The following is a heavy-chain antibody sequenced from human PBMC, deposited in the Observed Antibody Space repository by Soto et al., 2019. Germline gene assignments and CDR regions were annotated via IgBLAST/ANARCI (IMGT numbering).Heavy chain of an antibody. V-gene: IGHV4-39*01. CDR1: GGSISSSSYY. D-gene: IGHD3-3*01. CDR3: ARQVFVLRFLEWLYPDAFDI. CDR2: IYYSGST. J-gene: IGHJ3*02. Sequence: PSETLSLTCTVSGGSISSSSYYWGWIRQPPGKGLEWIGSIYYSGSTYYNPSLKSRVTISVDTSKNQFSLKLSSVTAADTAVYYCARQVFVLRFLEWLYPDAFDIWGQGTMVTVSS.